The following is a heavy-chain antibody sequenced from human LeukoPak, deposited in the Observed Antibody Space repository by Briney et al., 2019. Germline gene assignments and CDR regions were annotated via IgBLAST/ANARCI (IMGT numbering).Heavy chain of an antibody. V-gene: IGHV1-2*02. D-gene: IGHD1-26*01. CDR3: GGSGSPNDAFDI. CDR2: INPNSGGT. CDR1: GYTFTGYY. Sequence: GASVKVSCKASGYTFTGYYMHWVRQAPGQGLEWMGWINPNSGGTNYAQKFQGRVTMTRDTSISTAYMELSRLRSDNTAVYYCGGSGSPNDAFDIWGQGTMVTVSS. J-gene: IGHJ3*02.